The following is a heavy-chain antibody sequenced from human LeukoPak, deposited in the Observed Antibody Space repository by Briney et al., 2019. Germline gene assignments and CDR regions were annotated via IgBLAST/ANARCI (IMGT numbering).Heavy chain of an antibody. D-gene: IGHD5-18*01. Sequence: PGGSLRLSCAASGFTVSSNYMSWVRQAPGKGLEWVGRIRSKTDGGTTDYAAPVKGRFTISREDSKNTLYLQMNSLTTEDTAVYFCAHRDTTMVRVDYWGQGTLVTVSS. CDR1: GFTVSSNY. J-gene: IGHJ4*02. CDR2: IRSKTDGGTT. V-gene: IGHV3-15*01. CDR3: AHRDTTMVRVDY.